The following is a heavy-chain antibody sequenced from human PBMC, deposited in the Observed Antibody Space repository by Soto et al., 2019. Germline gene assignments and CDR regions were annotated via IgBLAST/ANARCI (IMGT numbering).Heavy chain of an antibody. CDR3: ARCRIRGVLYYYSGMDV. Sequence: QVQLQQWGAGLLKPSETLSLICAVYGGSFRDYYWSWVRQPPGKGLEWIGEINHSGSTNYNPSLKSRLTISVDTSKNQFSLKLSSVTAADTAMYYCARCRIRGVLYYYSGMDVWGQGTAVTVSS. CDR1: GGSFRDYY. V-gene: IGHV4-34*01. CDR2: INHSGST. D-gene: IGHD3-10*01. J-gene: IGHJ6*02.